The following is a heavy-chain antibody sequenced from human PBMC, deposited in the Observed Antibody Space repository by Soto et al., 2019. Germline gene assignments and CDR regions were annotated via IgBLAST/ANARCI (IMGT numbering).Heavy chain of an antibody. Sequence: QVQLVQSEAEVKKPGASLKVSCRASGYNFANYGISWVRQAPGQGLEWRGWIGVHNGDKKYAQKVKGRVTMTADTSTSTAYMEMWSLRSDDTAVYYCARDAAYNDFWGGVMELYSYNMDVWGQGTTVTV. D-gene: IGHD3-3*01. J-gene: IGHJ6*02. V-gene: IGHV1-18*01. CDR2: IGVHNGDK. CDR1: GYNFANYG. CDR3: ARDAAYNDFWGGVMELYSYNMDV.